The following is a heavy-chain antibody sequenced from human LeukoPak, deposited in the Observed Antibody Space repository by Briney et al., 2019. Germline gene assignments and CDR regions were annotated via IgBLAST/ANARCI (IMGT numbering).Heavy chain of an antibody. D-gene: IGHD1-26*01. CDR2: IWYDGSNK. Sequence: GGSLRLSCAASGFTFSSYGMHWVRQAPGKGLEWVAVIWYDGSNKYYADSVKGRFTISRDNSKNTLYLQMNSLRAEDTAVYYCARPTYSGSYYWFDYWGQGTLVTVSS. CDR1: GFTFSSYG. CDR3: ARPTYSGSYYWFDY. J-gene: IGHJ4*02. V-gene: IGHV3-33*01.